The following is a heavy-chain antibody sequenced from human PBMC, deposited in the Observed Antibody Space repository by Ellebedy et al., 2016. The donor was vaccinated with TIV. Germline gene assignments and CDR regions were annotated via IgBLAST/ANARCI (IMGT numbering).Heavy chain of an antibody. CDR1: GGSISSYY. CDR3: ASGSPMGWSAFDI. D-gene: IGHD6-19*01. V-gene: IGHV4-59*01. Sequence: MPSETLSLTCTVSGGSISSYYWRWIRQPPGKGLEWIGYIYYSGSTNYNPSLKSRVTISVDTSKNQFSLKLSSVTAADTAVYYCASGSPMGWSAFDIWGQGTMVTVSS. CDR2: IYYSGST. J-gene: IGHJ3*02.